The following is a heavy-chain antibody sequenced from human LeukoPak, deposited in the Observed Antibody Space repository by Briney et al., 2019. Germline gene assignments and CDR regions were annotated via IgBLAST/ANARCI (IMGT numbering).Heavy chain of an antibody. CDR2: ISGIGGSA. Sequence: GGSLRLSCAASGLTFSSYAMTWVRQAPGKGLEWVSAISGIGGSAFYADFVKGRFTISRDNSKNTLYLQMNSLRAEGTAVYYCAKSSEAVMYYFDYWGQGTLVTVSS. CDR3: AKSSEAVMYYFDY. D-gene: IGHD3-16*01. V-gene: IGHV3-23*01. CDR1: GLTFSSYA. J-gene: IGHJ4*02.